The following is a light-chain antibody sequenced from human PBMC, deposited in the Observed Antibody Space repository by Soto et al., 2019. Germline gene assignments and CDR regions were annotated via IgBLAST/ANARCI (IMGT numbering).Light chain of an antibody. CDR3: PSYDSSLSAWV. CDR2: GNT. Sequence: QSVLTQPPSVSGAPGQRVTISCTASSSNIGAGYDVHWYQQLPGTAPKLLIYGNTNRPSGVPDRFSGSKSGTSASLAINGLQAEDEADYYCPSYDSSLSAWVFGGGTKLTVL. V-gene: IGLV1-40*01. CDR1: SSNIGAGYD. J-gene: IGLJ3*02.